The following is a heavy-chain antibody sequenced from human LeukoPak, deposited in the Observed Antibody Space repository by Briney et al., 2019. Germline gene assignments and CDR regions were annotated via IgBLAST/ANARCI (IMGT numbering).Heavy chain of an antibody. J-gene: IGHJ6*02. CDR1: GFTFSNYA. CDR2: LTNKGGNT. CDR3: AKVASGSVYYAMDV. D-gene: IGHD1-26*01. V-gene: IGHV3-23*01. Sequence: GGSLRLSCSAFGFTFSNYAMSWVRQAPGKGLEWVSSLTNKGGNTDYADSMKGRLIISRDNSKNTLYLQMNSLRAEDTAIYYCAKVASGSVYYAMDVWGQGTTVTVSS.